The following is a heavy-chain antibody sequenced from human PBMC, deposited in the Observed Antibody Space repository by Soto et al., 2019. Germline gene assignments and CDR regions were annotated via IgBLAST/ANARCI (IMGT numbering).Heavy chain of an antibody. Sequence: ASVKVSCKASGGTFSSYAISWVRQAPGQGLEWMGGIIPIFGTANYAQKFQGRVTITADESTSTAYMELSSLRSEDTAVYYCARRGCSSTSCYSVEKGFDPWGQGTLVTVSS. D-gene: IGHD2-2*02. CDR2: IIPIFGTA. CDR3: ARRGCSSTSCYSVEKGFDP. CDR1: GGTFSSYA. V-gene: IGHV1-69*13. J-gene: IGHJ5*02.